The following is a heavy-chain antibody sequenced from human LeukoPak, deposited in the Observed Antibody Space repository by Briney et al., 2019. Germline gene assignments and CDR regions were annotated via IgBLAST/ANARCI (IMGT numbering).Heavy chain of an antibody. Sequence: GGSLRLSCAASGFTFSSYAMSWVRQAPGKGLNWVSAISSSGGSTYYADSVKGRFTISSDNSKNTLYLQMNSLRAEDTAVYYCAKDKGQLAHYFDYWGQGTLVTVSS. D-gene: IGHD6-6*01. CDR1: GFTFSSYA. CDR3: AKDKGQLAHYFDY. CDR2: ISSSGGST. J-gene: IGHJ4*02. V-gene: IGHV3-23*01.